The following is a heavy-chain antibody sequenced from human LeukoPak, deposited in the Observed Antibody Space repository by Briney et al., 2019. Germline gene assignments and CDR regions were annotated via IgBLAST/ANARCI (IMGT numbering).Heavy chain of an antibody. CDR1: GFIFNNYG. Sequence: PGGSLRLSCAASGFIFNNYGLIWVRQAPGKGLEWVSAISNDGGGTTYADFVNGRFTISRDNSKNTLYLQMNSLRAEDTAVYYCAREFDWGQGTLVTVSS. V-gene: IGHV3-23*01. CDR3: AREFD. J-gene: IGHJ4*02. CDR2: ISNDGGGT.